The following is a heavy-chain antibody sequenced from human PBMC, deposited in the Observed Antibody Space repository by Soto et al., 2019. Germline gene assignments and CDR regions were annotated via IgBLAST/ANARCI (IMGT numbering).Heavy chain of an antibody. Sequence: GGSLRLSCAASGFTFSSYAMHWVRQAPGKGLEWVSAISGSGGSTYYADSVKGRFTISRDNSKNTLYLQMNSLRAEDTAVYYCARAYYYDSSGYLNWFDPWGQGTLVTVSS. D-gene: IGHD3-22*01. CDR1: GFTFSSYA. CDR3: ARAYYYDSSGYLNWFDP. V-gene: IGHV3-23*01. CDR2: ISGSGGST. J-gene: IGHJ5*02.